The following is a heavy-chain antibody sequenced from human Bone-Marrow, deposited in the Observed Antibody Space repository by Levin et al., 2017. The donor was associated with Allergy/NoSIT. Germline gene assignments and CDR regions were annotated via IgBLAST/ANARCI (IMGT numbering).Heavy chain of an antibody. Sequence: GSLRLSCAASGFSFSNYWMYWVRQAPGKGLEWVANIKPDGSARFYVDSVKGRFTISRDNAKNSLFLQMDSLRGEDTAVYYCSDKGSGYWGQGTLVTVSS. CDR3: SDKGSGY. CDR1: GFSFSNYW. J-gene: IGHJ4*02. D-gene: IGHD2-15*01. V-gene: IGHV3-7*01. CDR2: IKPDGSAR.